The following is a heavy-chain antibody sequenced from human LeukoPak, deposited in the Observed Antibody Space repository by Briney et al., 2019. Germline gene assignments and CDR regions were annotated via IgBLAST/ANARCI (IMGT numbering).Heavy chain of an antibody. D-gene: IGHD6-6*01. Sequence: GGSLRLSCAASGFTFSRYAMHWVRQAPGKGLKWVSIISYDGSNKYYADSAKGRFTISRDNSKNSLYLQMNSLRAEDTAVYYCARVAQTPSTRPRWDFDYWGQGTLVTVSS. CDR2: ISYDGSNK. J-gene: IGHJ4*02. CDR3: ARVAQTPSTRPRWDFDY. CDR1: GFTFSRYA. V-gene: IGHV3-30*04.